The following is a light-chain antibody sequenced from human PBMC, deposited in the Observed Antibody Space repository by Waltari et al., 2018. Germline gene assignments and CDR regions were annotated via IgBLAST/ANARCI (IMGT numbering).Light chain of an antibody. V-gene: IGKV3-20*01. CDR2: DVS. Sequence: EIMLTQSQRPLSLSQGERAPLTCRASQIITRSLAWYQQKPGKAPRLLIYDVSTRACGVPHRFSGSGSGTDFSLTISRLEPEDFAVYYCQHYVRLPVTFGQGTKLEFK. CDR1: QIITRS. J-gene: IGKJ1*01. CDR3: QHYVRLPVT.